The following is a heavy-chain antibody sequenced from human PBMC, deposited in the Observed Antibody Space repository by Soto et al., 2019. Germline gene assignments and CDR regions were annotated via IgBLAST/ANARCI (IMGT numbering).Heavy chain of an antibody. V-gene: IGHV3-53*01. J-gene: IGHJ6*02. CDR1: VFSVSSDY. CDR2: IYSGGDT. CDR3: TRAGSDPGNFYISNYYAMDV. Sequence: PRWSLRLSCPASVFSVSSDYMSWFRQAPGKGLEWVSLIYSGGDTYYADSVKGRFTISRDISSNTIYLHMTSLRADDTAIYYCTRAGSDPGNFYISNYYAMDVWGRGTTVTVSS. D-gene: IGHD3-10*01.